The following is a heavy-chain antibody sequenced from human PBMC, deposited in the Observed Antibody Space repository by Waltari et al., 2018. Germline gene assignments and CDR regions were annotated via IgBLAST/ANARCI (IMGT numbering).Heavy chain of an antibody. Sequence: EVQLVESGGGLVQPGGSLRLSCAASGFTFSSYEMNWVRQAPGKGLEWVSVIYSGGSTYYADSLKGRFTISRDNSKNPLYLQMNSLRAEDTAVYYCARAPDSSGWFSYYFDYWGQGTLVTVSS. J-gene: IGHJ4*02. CDR2: IYSGGST. D-gene: IGHD6-19*01. CDR3: ARAPDSSGWFSYYFDY. V-gene: IGHV3-66*02. CDR1: GFTFSSYE.